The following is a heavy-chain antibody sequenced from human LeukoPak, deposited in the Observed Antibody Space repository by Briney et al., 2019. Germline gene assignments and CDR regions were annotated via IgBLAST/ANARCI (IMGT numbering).Heavy chain of an antibody. Sequence: GGSLRLSCAASGFTFSTYGMQWVRQTPGKGLEWVAVMSFDGSNTYYGAAVKGRFTISRDNSKNTLFLQMNSLRPEDTAVYYCAKVIPGRVAATCPLDSWGQGTLVTVSS. CDR2: MSFDGSNT. D-gene: IGHD6-13*01. CDR1: GFTFSTYG. CDR3: AKVIPGRVAATCPLDS. J-gene: IGHJ4*02. V-gene: IGHV3-30*18.